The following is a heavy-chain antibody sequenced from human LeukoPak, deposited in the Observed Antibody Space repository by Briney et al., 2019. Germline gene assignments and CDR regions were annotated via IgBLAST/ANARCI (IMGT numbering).Heavy chain of an antibody. V-gene: IGHV3-7*01. J-gene: IGHJ4*02. CDR3: ARGGVYCAGDCVDY. CDR1: GFSFNRLW. D-gene: IGHD2-21*02. CDR2: IKEDGSEK. Sequence: QPGGSLRLSCAASGFSFNRLWMSWVRQAPGKGLEWVANIKEDGSEKYYVDSMKGRLTISRDNAKNSLYLQMSSLRAEDTAVYYCARGGVYCAGDCVDYWGQGTLVTVSS.